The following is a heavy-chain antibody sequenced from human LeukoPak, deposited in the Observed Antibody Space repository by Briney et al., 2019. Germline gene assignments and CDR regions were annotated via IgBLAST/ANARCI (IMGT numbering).Heavy chain of an antibody. V-gene: IGHV1-58*01. Sequence: TSVKVSCKASGFTFTSSAVQWVRQARGQRLEWIGWIVVGSGNTNYAQKFQERVTITRDMSTSTAYMELSSLRSEDTAVYYCAAESCRYYGSGSYYRYYYYGMDVWGKGTTVTVSS. D-gene: IGHD3-10*01. CDR2: IVVGSGNT. CDR3: AAESCRYYGSGSYYRYYYYGMDV. CDR1: GFTFTSSA. J-gene: IGHJ6*04.